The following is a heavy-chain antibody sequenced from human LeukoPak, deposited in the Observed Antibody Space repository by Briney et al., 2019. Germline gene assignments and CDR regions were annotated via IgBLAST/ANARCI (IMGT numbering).Heavy chain of an antibody. CDR1: GGSISSYY. D-gene: IGHD6-19*01. V-gene: IGHV4-59*08. CDR3: ARHSTSGWNWFDP. CDR2: IYYSGST. J-gene: IGHJ5*02. Sequence: PSETLSLTCTVSGGSISSYYWSWIRQPPGKGLEWIGYIYYSGSTNYNPSLKSRVTISVDTTKNQFSLKLTSVTAADTAVYYCARHSTSGWNWFDPWGQGTLVTVSS.